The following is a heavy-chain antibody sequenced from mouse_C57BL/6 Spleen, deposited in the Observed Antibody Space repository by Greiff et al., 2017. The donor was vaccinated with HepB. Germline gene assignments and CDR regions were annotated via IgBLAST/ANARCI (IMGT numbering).Heavy chain of an antibody. CDR1: GYTFTSYW. Sequence: VQLQQPGAELVIPGASVKLSCKASGYTFTSYWMHWVKQRPGQGLEWIGEIDPSDSYTNYNQKFKGKSTLTVDKSSSTAYMQLSSLTSEDSAVYYCARSRGYDGDYYAMDYWGQGTSVTVSS. J-gene: IGHJ4*01. D-gene: IGHD2-2*01. CDR2: IDPSDSYT. V-gene: IGHV1-69*01. CDR3: ARSRGYDGDYYAMDY.